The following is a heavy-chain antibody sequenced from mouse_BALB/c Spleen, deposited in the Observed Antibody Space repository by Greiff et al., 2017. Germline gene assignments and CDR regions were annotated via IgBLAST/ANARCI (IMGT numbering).Heavy chain of an antibody. Sequence: QVQLQQPGAELVKPGASVKLSCKASGYTFTSYWMHWVKQRPGQGLEWIGEINPSNGRTNYNEKFKSKATLTVDKSSSTAYMQLSSLTSEDSAVYYCARYESIFAYWGQGTLVTVSA. J-gene: IGHJ3*01. CDR1: GYTFTSYW. CDR2: INPSNGRT. D-gene: IGHD2-12*01. V-gene: IGHV1S81*02. CDR3: ARYESIFAY.